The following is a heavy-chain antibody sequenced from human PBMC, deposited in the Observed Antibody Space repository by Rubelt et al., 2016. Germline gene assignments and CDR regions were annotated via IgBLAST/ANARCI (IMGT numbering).Heavy chain of an antibody. V-gene: IGHV3-33*01. CDR2: IWYDGSNK. CDR3: ARLGNQAGLDY. J-gene: IGHJ4*02. D-gene: IGHD7-27*01. Sequence: EWVAVIWYDGSNKYYADSVKGRFTISRDNAKNSLYLQMNSLRAEDTAVYYCARLGNQAGLDYWGQGTLVTVSS.